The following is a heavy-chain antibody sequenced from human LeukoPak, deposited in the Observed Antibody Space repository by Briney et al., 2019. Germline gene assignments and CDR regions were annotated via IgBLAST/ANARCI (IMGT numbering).Heavy chain of an antibody. CDR3: SRTAKYSSGWHAYYYYMDV. CDR2: INHSGST. J-gene: IGHJ6*03. V-gene: IGHV4-34*01. D-gene: IGHD6-19*01. Sequence: SETLSLTCAVYGGSFSGYYWSWIRQPPGKGLEWIGEINHSGSTNYNPSLKSRVTISVDKSKNHFSLNLSSVTAADTAVYYCSRTAKYSSGWHAYYYYMDVWGKGTTVTVSS. CDR1: GGSFSGYY.